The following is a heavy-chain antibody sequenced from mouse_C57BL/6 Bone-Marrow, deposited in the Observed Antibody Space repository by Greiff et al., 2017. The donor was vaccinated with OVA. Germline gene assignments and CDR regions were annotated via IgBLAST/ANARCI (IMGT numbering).Heavy chain of an antibody. CDR2: IRNKANNSAT. CDR3: TEGYCGSSFPFAY. Sequence: EVKVEESGGGLVQPGGSMKLSCAASGFTFSDAWMDWVRQSPEKGLEWVAVIRNKANNSATYYAESVKGRFTISRDDSKSSVYLQMNSLRAEDTGVYYCTEGYCGSSFPFAYWGQGTLVTVSA. V-gene: IGHV6-6*01. J-gene: IGHJ3*01. D-gene: IGHD1-1*01. CDR1: GFTFSDAW.